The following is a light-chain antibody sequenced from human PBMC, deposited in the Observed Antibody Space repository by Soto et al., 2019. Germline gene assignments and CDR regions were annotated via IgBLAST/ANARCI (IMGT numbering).Light chain of an antibody. CDR1: HDISNY. CDR2: DAS. V-gene: IGKV1-33*01. J-gene: IGKJ5*01. Sequence: DIQMTQSPSTLSASVGDRFTITCQASHDISNYLNWYQQKPAKAPKLLIYDASNLETGVPSRFSGSGSGTDFTFTISSLQPEDIATYYCQQYDNLPITFGQGTRLE. CDR3: QQYDNLPIT.